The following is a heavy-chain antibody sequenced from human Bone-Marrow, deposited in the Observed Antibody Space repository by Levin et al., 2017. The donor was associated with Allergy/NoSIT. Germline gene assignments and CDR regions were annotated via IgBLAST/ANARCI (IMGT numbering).Heavy chain of an antibody. CDR1: GYAFTSHG. CDR3: ARTWNNYPAFVNSGSSPFDY. CDR2: ISTNSGNP. V-gene: IGHV7-4-1*02. J-gene: IGHJ4*02. D-gene: IGHD1-26*01. Sequence: ASVKVSCKASGYAFTSHGIHWVRQAPGQGLEWMGWISTNSGNPTYAQGFTGRFVFSLDTSVSTTYLQISSLKAADTAIYYCARTWNNYPAFVNSGSSPFDYWGRGTLVTVSS.